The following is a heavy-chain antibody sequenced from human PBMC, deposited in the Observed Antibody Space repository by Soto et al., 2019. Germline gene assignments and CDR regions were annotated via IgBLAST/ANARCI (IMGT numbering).Heavy chain of an antibody. D-gene: IGHD6-13*01. CDR2: INHSGST. J-gene: IGHJ2*01. CDR3: ARAEVGIAAAGDWYFDL. CDR1: GXSFSGYY. Sequence: LSLTGAVYGXSFSGYYWSWIRQPPGKGLEWIGEINHSGSTNYNPSLKSRVTISVDTSKNQFSLKLSSVTAADTAVYYCARAEVGIAAAGDWYFDLWGRGTLVTVSS. V-gene: IGHV4-34*01.